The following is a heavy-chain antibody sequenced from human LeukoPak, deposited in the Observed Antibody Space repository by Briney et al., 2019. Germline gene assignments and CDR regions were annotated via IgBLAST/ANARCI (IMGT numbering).Heavy chain of an antibody. J-gene: IGHJ4*02. CDR1: GFTFSSFS. V-gene: IGHV3-48*01. D-gene: IGHD5-24*01. CDR2: ISASSSTM. CDR3: ARGLDGYKVDY. Sequence: GGSLRLSCVASGFTFSSFSMNWVRQAPGKGLEWISYISASSSTMYYADSVKGRFTISRDNAKNSLYLQMNSLRAEDTAVYYCARGLDGYKVDYWGQGTLVTVSS.